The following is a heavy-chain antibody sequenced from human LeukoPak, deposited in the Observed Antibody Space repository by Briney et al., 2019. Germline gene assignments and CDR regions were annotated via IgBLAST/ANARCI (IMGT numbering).Heavy chain of an antibody. CDR1: NSSIISYY. CDR2: IYYSGNT. J-gene: IGHJ4*02. CDR3: ARGTSSLDY. Sequence: PSETLSLTCTVSNSSIISYYWSWIRQPPGKGLEYIGYIYYSGNTNYNPSLKSRVTISVDTSKNQFSLKLSSVTAADTAVYYCARGTSSLDYWGQGTLVTVSS. V-gene: IGHV4-59*01.